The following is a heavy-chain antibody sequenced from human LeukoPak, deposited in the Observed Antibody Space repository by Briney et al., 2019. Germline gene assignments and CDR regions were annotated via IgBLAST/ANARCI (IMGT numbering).Heavy chain of an antibody. J-gene: IGHJ6*02. CDR2: ISGSGGTT. CDR1: GFTFNNYA. D-gene: IGHD6-13*01. Sequence: GGSLRLSCAASGFTFNNYAMSWGRQAPGKGLEWVSAISGSGGTTYYADSVKGRFTISRDNSKNTLYLQMNRLRAEDTAVYYCAKKLVIAVTGWLTSMDVWGQGTTVTVSS. V-gene: IGHV3-23*01. CDR3: AKKLVIAVTGWLTSMDV.